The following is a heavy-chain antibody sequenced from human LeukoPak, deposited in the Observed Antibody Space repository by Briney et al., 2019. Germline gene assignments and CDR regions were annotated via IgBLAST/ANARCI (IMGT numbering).Heavy chain of an antibody. CDR2: IKEDGSEE. V-gene: IGHV3-7*01. CDR3: ARDWVAGNPYHDFDL. D-gene: IGHD2-15*01. Sequence: GGSLRLSCAASGFIFSSYWMSWVRQAPGKGLECVAHIKEDGSEEYYVDSVKGLFSISRDNAKNSLYLKMSRLRAEDTAVYYCARDWVAGNPYHDFDLWGKGTMVTVSS. J-gene: IGHJ3*01. CDR1: GFIFSSYW.